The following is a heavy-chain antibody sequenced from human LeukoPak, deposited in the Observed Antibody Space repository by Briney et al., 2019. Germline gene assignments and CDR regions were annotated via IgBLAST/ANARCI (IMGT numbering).Heavy chain of an antibody. J-gene: IGHJ4*02. CDR3: ARAGVWLPAV. D-gene: IGHD3-9*01. CDR2: INHSGNT. V-gene: IGHV4-4*02. Sequence: PSGTLSLTCAVSGASISSDKWWGWVRQPPGQGLEWIGEINHSGNTNYSPSLKSRVTMSTDKSKNEFSLRLTSVTAADTAVYYCARAGVWLPAVWGQGTLVTVSS. CDR1: GASISSDKW.